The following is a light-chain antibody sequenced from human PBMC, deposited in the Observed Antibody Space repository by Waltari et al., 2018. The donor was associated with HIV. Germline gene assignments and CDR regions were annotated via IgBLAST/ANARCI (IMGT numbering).Light chain of an antibody. J-gene: IGLJ3*02. V-gene: IGLV3-10*01. CDR2: EDI. CDR3: YSTESSGTHRV. Sequence: SYELTQPPSVSVSPGQTARITCSGDTLPKKYAHWYQQKSGQAPVLVIYEDIKRPSGIPERFPGSSSGTVGNLTNSGAQVEDDADYYCYSTESSGTHRVFGGGTKLTVL. CDR1: TLPKKY.